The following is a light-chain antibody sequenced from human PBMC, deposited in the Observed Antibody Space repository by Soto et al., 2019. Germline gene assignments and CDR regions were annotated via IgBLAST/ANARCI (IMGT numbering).Light chain of an antibody. Sequence: QAVVTQSPSASASLGASVKLTCTLSSGHSSYAIAWHQQQPEKGPRYLMKLDSDGSHTKGDAIPDRFSGSSPGAERYLTISSLQSEDEADYYCQTWGTGIHVVFGGGTKVTVL. V-gene: IGLV4-69*01. CDR1: SGHSSYA. CDR3: QTWGTGIHVV. CDR2: LDSDGSH. J-gene: IGLJ2*01.